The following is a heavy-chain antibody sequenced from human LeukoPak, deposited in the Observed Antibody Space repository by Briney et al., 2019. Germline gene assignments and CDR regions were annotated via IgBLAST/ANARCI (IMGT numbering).Heavy chain of an antibody. D-gene: IGHD3-22*01. CDR3: ARASYSYDINGWVPFDY. V-gene: IGHV4-61*02. J-gene: IGHJ4*02. Sequence: SETLSLTCTVSGYSISSGYFWSWIRQPAGKGLEWIGRIYTSGSTNYNPSLKSRVTISGDTSRNQFSLRLTSVTAADTAVYYCARASYSYDINGWVPFDYWGQGTLVTVSS. CDR1: GYSISSGYF. CDR2: IYTSGST.